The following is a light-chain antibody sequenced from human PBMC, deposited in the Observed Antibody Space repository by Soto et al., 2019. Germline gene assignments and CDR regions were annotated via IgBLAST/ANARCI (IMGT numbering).Light chain of an antibody. J-gene: IGKJ4*01. CDR2: DAS. CDR1: QSISDW. Sequence: DIQMTQSPSTLSASVGDRVTLTCRASQSISDWLAWYQQKPGKVPKLLIYDASSLETGVPSRFSGSGSGTEFTLTFSSLQPDDFATYYCQQYNSYSLTFGGGTRVEIK. CDR3: QQYNSYSLT. V-gene: IGKV1-5*01.